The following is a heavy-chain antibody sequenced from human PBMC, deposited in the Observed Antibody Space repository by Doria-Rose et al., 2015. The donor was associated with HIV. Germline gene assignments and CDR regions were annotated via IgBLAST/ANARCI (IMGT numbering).Heavy chain of an antibody. V-gene: IGHV3-74*01. CDR1: GFTFSPYW. CDR2: IKSDGSWK. J-gene: IGHJ4*02. Sequence: GQLQESGGGLVQPGGSLRLACAASGFTFSPYWMHWVRHTPGKGLVWVSRIKSDGSWKNYADSVKGRFTISRDNAKKMVFLQMNSLRVEDTAVYYCVRDGDHYDFDFWGQGTLVTVSS. CDR3: VRDGDHYDFDF. D-gene: IGHD5-12*01.